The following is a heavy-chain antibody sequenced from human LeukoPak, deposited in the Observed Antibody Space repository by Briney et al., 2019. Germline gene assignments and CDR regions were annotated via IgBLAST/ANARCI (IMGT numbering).Heavy chain of an antibody. CDR2: IWYDGSDK. V-gene: IGHV3-33*01. Sequence: PGRSLRLSCAASGVTFSSHGMHWGRHAPGKGLEWGAVIWYDGSDKSYADSVKGRFTISRDNSKNTPYLQMTSLRADDTAVYYCARDRVLHYFDYWGQGALVTVSS. CDR1: GVTFSSHG. D-gene: IGHD3-16*01. J-gene: IGHJ4*02. CDR3: ARDRVLHYFDY.